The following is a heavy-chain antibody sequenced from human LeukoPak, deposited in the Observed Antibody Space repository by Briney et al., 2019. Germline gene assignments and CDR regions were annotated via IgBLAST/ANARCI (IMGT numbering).Heavy chain of an antibody. CDR2: IIPIFGTA. J-gene: IGHJ4*02. Sequence: VASVKVSCKASGGTFSSYAISWVRQAPGQGLEWMGGIIPIFGTANYAQKFQGRVTITADESTSTAYMELSSLRSEDTAVYYCARSFVVVAAMYYFDYWGQGTLVTVSS. CDR1: GGTFSSYA. CDR3: ARSFVVVAAMYYFDY. D-gene: IGHD2-15*01. V-gene: IGHV1-69*13.